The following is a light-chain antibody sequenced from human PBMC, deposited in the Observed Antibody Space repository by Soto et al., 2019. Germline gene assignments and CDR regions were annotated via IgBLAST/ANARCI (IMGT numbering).Light chain of an antibody. CDR1: QHVSGW. CDR2: DAS. V-gene: IGKV1-5*01. CDR3: QQYDTYPMT. J-gene: IGKJ1*01. Sequence: DIQMTQSPSTLSASVGDRVTITCRASQHVSGWLAWYQQKPGKAPKLLIYDASNLESGVPSRFSGSGSGTEFTLTIRSLQPDDFATYLCQQYDTYPMTFGHGTKVEIK.